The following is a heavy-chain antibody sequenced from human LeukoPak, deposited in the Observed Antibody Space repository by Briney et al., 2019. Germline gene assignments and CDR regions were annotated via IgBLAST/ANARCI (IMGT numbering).Heavy chain of an antibody. Sequence: SETLSLTCTVSGGSISSYYWSWIRQPPGKGLEWIGYIYYSGSTNYNPSLKSRVTISVDTSKNQFSLKLSSVTAADTAVYYCARWRDYYGSGSYRMEYYFDYWGQGTLVTVCS. V-gene: IGHV4-59*01. CDR2: IYYSGST. J-gene: IGHJ4*02. D-gene: IGHD3-10*01. CDR1: GGSISSYY. CDR3: ARWRDYYGSGSYRMEYYFDY.